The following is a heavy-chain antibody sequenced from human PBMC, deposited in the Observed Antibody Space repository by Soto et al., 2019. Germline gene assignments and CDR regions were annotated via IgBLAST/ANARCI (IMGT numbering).Heavy chain of an antibody. Sequence: QVQLQESGPGLVKPSGTLSLTCTVSGGSISSSNWWSGVRQPPGKGLEWSGEIYHSGSTNYNPSLKSRVTMSVDKSKNQFSLKLSSVPAADTALYFCARQGVVTTTLRYAFDYWGQGTLVTVSS. V-gene: IGHV4-4*02. D-gene: IGHD4-4*01. CDR2: IYHSGST. CDR1: GGSISSSNW. J-gene: IGHJ4*02. CDR3: ARQGVVTTTLRYAFDY.